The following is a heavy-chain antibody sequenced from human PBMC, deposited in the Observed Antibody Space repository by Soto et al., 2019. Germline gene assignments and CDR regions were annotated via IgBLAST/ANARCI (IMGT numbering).Heavy chain of an antibody. CDR2: IWYDGSNK. V-gene: IGHV3-33*01. CDR3: SRDGKQLAVNSYYYMDV. J-gene: IGHJ6*03. CDR1: GFTFSSYG. Sequence: GGSLRLSCAASGFTFSSYGMHWVRQAPGKGLEWVAVIWYDGSNKYYADSVKGRFTISRDNSKNTLYLQMNSLRAEDTAVYYCSRDGKQLAVNSYYYMDVWGKGTTVTSP. D-gene: IGHD6-6*01.